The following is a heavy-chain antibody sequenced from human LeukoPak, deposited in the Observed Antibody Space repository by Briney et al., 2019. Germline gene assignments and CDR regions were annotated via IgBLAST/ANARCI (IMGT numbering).Heavy chain of an antibody. J-gene: IGHJ4*02. CDR2: ISGSGLST. D-gene: IGHD3-22*01. CDR3: AKRGGFDSSGYYQPPEDY. Sequence: GGSLRLSCAASGFTFSNFAISWVRQAPGKGLEWVSAISGSGLSTYYADSVKGRFTISRDNSKNTVYLQMNSLRAEDTAVYYCAKRGGFDSSGYYQPPEDYWGQGTLVSVSS. CDR1: GFTFSNFA. V-gene: IGHV3-23*01.